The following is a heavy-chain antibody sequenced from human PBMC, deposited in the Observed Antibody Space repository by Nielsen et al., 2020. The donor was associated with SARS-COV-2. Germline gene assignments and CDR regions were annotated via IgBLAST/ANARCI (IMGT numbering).Heavy chain of an antibody. D-gene: IGHD3-16*01. Sequence: GESLKISCAASGFTFSNYAMHWVRQAPGKGLEYVSVISYNGGKTYYANPVKGRFTISRDNSKNTLYLHMGSLRAEDMAIYYCARAPFGYFDYWGQGTLVTVSS. V-gene: IGHV3-64*01. J-gene: IGHJ4*02. CDR2: ISYNGGKT. CDR1: GFTFSNYA. CDR3: ARAPFGYFDY.